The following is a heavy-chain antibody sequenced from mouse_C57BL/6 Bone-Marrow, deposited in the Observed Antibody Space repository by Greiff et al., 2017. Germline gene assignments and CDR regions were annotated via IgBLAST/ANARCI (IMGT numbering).Heavy chain of an antibody. CDR2: IYPGSGST. V-gene: IGHV1-55*01. CDR3: ARYRDYDGSSFYWYFDV. D-gene: IGHD1-1*01. CDR1: GYTFTSYW. J-gene: IGHJ1*03. Sequence: QVQLQQPGAELVKPGASVKMSCKASGYTFTSYWITWVKQRPGQGLEWIGDIYPGSGSTNYNEKFKSKATLTVDTSSSTAYMQLSSLTSEDSAVYYCARYRDYDGSSFYWYFDVWGTGTTVTVSS.